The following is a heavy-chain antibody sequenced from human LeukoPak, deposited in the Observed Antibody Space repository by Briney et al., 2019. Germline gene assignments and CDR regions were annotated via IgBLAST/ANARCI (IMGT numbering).Heavy chain of an antibody. CDR1: GGSISSYY. J-gene: IGHJ4*02. CDR3: AGSIDYSGWYAHY. CDR2: IYTSGST. V-gene: IGHV4-4*07. Sequence: PSETLSLTCTVSGGSISSYYWSLIRQPAGKGLGWIGLIYTSGSTNYNPSLKSRVTMSVDTSKHQFSLKLSSVTAAHTAVYYCAGSIDYSGWYAHYWGQGTLVTVSS. D-gene: IGHD6-19*01.